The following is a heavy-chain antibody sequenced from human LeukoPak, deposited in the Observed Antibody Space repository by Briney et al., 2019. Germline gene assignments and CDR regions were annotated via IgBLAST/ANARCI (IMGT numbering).Heavy chain of an antibody. CDR2: INEDGSEK. Sequence: PGGSLRLSCDASGFTFSSYWMSWVRQAPGKGLEWVANINEDGSEKYYVESVKGRFTISRDNAKNSLYLQMDSLRAEDTAVYYCARDGPHYDFWSGPAYWGQGTLVTVSS. V-gene: IGHV3-7*05. J-gene: IGHJ4*02. CDR1: GFTFSSYW. D-gene: IGHD3-3*01. CDR3: ARDGPHYDFWSGPAY.